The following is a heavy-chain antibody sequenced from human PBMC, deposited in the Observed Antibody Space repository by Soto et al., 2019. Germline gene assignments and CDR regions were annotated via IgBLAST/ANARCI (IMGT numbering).Heavy chain of an antibody. CDR3: VRARIDY. Sequence: EVQLVESGGDLVQLGGSLRLSCAASGFTFNTYWMTWARQAPGKGLEWVATIKEDGSEKYYGDSVKGRFTISRDNAKNSEFLQMNSLRAEDTAVYYYVRARIDYWGQGILVTVSP. J-gene: IGHJ4*02. CDR2: IKEDGSEK. V-gene: IGHV3-7*03. CDR1: GFTFNTYW.